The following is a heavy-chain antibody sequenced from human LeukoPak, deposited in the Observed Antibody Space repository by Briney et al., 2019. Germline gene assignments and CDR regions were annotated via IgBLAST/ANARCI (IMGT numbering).Heavy chain of an antibody. V-gene: IGHV4-34*01. J-gene: IGHJ4*02. CDR1: GGSFSGYY. CDR2: INHSGST. CDR3: ARGTGKQQLVPCSY. Sequence: SETLSLTCAVYGGSFSGYYWSWIRQPPGKGLEWIGEINHSGSTNYNPSLKSRVTISVDTSKNQFSLKLSSVTAADTAAYYCARGTGKQQLVPCSYWGQGTLVTVSS. D-gene: IGHD6-13*01.